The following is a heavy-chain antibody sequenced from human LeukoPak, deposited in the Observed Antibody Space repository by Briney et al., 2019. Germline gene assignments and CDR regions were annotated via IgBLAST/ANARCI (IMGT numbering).Heavy chain of an antibody. J-gene: IGHJ5*02. V-gene: IGHV3-7*01. D-gene: IGHD5-24*01. CDR1: GFTFSSYA. Sequence: PGGSLRLSRAASGFTFSSYAMHWVRQAPGKGLEWVANIKQEGSEKFYVDSVKGRFTISRDNAKNSLYLQMNSLRAEDTAVYYCARENRDGYNPYNWFDPWGQGTLVTVSS. CDR3: ARENRDGYNPYNWFDP. CDR2: IKQEGSEK.